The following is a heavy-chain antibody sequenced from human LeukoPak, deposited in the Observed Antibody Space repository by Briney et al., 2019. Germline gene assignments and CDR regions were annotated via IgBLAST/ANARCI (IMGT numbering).Heavy chain of an antibody. D-gene: IGHD1-26*01. Sequence: SETLSLTCTVSGGSISSYYWSWIRQPPGKGLEWIGYIYYSGSTNYNPSLKSRVTISVDTSKNQFSLKLSSATAADTAVYYCAGQGEVGATVYWGQGTLVTVSS. CDR1: GGSISSYY. CDR3: AGQGEVGATVY. CDR2: IYYSGST. J-gene: IGHJ4*02. V-gene: IGHV4-59*01.